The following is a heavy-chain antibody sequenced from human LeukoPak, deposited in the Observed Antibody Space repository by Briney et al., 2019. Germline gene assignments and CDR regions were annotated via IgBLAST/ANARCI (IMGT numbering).Heavy chain of an antibody. V-gene: IGHV3-11*04. Sequence: TGGSLRLSCAASGFTFSDYYMSWIRQAPGKGLEWVSYISSSGSTIYYADSVKGRFTISRDNSKNTLYLQMNSLRAEDTAVYFCAKDDYYDSSGDPNWFDPWGQGTLVTVSS. J-gene: IGHJ5*02. CDR3: AKDDYYDSSGDPNWFDP. CDR2: ISSSGSTI. D-gene: IGHD3-22*01. CDR1: GFTFSDYY.